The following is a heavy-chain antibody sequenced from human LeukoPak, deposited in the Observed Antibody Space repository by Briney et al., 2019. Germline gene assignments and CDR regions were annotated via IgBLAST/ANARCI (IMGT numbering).Heavy chain of an antibody. CDR3: ARMGVGATADAFDI. J-gene: IGHJ3*02. D-gene: IGHD1-26*01. CDR1: GGSFSGYY. V-gene: IGHV4-34*01. Sequence: SETLSLTCAVYGGSFSGYYWSWIRQPAGKGLEWIGEINHSGSTKYNPSLKSRVSMSVDTSKNQFSLKLSSVTAADTAVYYCARMGVGATADAFDIWGQGTLVTVSS. CDR2: INHSGST.